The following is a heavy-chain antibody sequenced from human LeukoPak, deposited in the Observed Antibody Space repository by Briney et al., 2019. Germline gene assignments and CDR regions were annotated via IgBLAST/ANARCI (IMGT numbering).Heavy chain of an antibody. J-gene: IGHJ4*02. V-gene: IGHV1-18*01. Sequence: GWISAYNGNTNYAQKLQRRVTMTTDTSTSTAYMELRSLRSDDTAVYYCARSAENWELQYDYWGQGTLVTVSS. D-gene: IGHD1-26*01. CDR3: ARSAENWELQYDY. CDR2: ISAYNGNT.